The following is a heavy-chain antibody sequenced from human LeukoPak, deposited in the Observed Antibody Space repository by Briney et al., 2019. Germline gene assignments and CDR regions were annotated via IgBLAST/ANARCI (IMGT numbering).Heavy chain of an antibody. CDR2: IYTSGST. J-gene: IGHJ6*03. Sequence: PSQTLSLTCTVSGGSISSGSYYWSWIRQPAGKGLEWIGRIYTSGSTNYNPSLKSRVTISVDTSKNQFSLKLSSVTAADTAVYYCATSGLKCSGGICYGSYYYMDVWGKGTTVIVSS. CDR3: ATSGLKCSGGICYGSYYYMDV. D-gene: IGHD2-15*01. V-gene: IGHV4-61*02. CDR1: GGSISSGSYY.